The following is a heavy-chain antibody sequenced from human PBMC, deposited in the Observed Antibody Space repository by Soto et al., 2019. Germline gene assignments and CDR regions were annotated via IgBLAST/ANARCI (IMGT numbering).Heavy chain of an antibody. CDR1: GGSISSSNW. V-gene: IGHV4-4*02. J-gene: IGHJ1*01. CDR2: IYHSGST. Sequence: QVQLQESGPGLVKPSGTLSLTCAVSGGSISSSNWWSWVRQPPGKGLEWIGEIYHSGSTNYNPSLKSRVTISVDQSKNHFSMKLSSVTAAATAVYYCARAEYSSGCFQHWGQGTLVTVSS. CDR3: ARAEYSSGCFQH. D-gene: IGHD6-19*01.